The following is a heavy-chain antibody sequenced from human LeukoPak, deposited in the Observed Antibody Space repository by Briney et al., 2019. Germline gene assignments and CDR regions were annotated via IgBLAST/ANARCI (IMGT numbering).Heavy chain of an antibody. CDR1: GFTFSNYL. D-gene: IGHD2-8*01. Sequence: GGSLRLSCAASGFTFSNYLMHWVRQAPGKGLVWVSRINSDESNTNSYADSVKGRFTISRDNAKNTLYLQMNSLRAEDTAVYFCGRGGNGIDIWGQGTTVSVSS. CDR3: GRGGNGIDI. V-gene: IGHV3-74*01. J-gene: IGHJ3*02. CDR2: INSDESNT.